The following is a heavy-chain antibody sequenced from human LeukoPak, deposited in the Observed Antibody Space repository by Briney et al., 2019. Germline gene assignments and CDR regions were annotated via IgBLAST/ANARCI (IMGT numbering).Heavy chain of an antibody. Sequence: GGSLRLSCAVSGFTFSDYYMNWIRQSPGKGLEWVAYISSSGNTIYYADSVKGRFTVSRDNAKNSLYLQMNSLRAEDTAVYYCARAGVPAAIFHWFDPWGQGTLVTVSS. CDR1: GFTFSDYY. J-gene: IGHJ5*02. CDR3: ARAGVPAAIFHWFDP. V-gene: IGHV3-11*01. D-gene: IGHD2-2*01. CDR2: ISSSGNTI.